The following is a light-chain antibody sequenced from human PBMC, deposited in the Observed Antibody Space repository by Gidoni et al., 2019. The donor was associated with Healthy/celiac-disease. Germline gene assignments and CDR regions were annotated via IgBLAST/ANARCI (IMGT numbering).Light chain of an antibody. CDR2: AAS. Sequence: DIQMTQSTSSLSASVGDRVTITCRASQSISSYLNLYQQKPGKAPKLLIYAASNLQSGVPARFSGSGSGTDFTLTISSLQPEDFATVYCQQGYSPPLTFGGGTKVEIK. V-gene: IGKV1-39*01. CDR1: QSISSY. CDR3: QQGYSPPLT. J-gene: IGKJ4*01.